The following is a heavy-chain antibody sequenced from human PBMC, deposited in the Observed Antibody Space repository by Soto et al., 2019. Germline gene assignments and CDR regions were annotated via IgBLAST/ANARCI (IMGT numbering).Heavy chain of an antibody. D-gene: IGHD1-26*01. CDR3: AKEGSYSGSYDH. V-gene: IGHV3-30*18. CDR1: GFTFSSYG. J-gene: IGHJ1*01. CDR2: ISYDGSNK. Sequence: QVQLVESGGGVVQPGRSLRLSCAASGFTFSSYGMHWVRQAPGKGLEWVAVISYDGSNKYYADSVKGRFTISRDNSKNTLYLQMNSLRAEDTAVYYCAKEGSYSGSYDHWGQGTLVTVSS.